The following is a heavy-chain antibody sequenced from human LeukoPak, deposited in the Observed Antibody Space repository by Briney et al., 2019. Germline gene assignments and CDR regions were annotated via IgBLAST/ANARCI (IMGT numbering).Heavy chain of an antibody. CDR3: ARDAGEKGSLYFQH. V-gene: IGHV3-30-3*01. D-gene: IGHD3-10*01. CDR2: ISYDGSNK. CDR1: GFTFSSYA. J-gene: IGHJ1*01. Sequence: GRSLRLSCAASGFTFSSYAMHWVRQAPGKGLEWVAVISYDGSNKYYADSVKGRFTISRDNSKSTLYLQMNSLRAEDTAVYYCARDAGEKGSLYFQHWGQGTLVTVSS.